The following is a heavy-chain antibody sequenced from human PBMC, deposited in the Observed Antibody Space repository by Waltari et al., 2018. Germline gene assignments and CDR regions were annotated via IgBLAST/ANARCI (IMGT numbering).Heavy chain of an antibody. V-gene: IGHV4-59*01. CDR3: ARVHGSESPLSWGTDV. Sequence: QVQLQESGPGLMKPSETLSLSCTVSGASLTTYYWSWIRQPPGKGLEYIGYIHDSGDTNYSPSLRSRVSMSMDTSKNQFSLKVSSVTAADSAVYYWARVHGSESPLSWGTDVWGQGTAVTVSS. CDR2: IHDSGDT. CDR1: GASLTTYY. J-gene: IGHJ6*02.